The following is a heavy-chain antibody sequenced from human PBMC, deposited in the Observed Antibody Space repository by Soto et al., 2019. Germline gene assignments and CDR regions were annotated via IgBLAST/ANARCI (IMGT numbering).Heavy chain of an antibody. J-gene: IGHJ2*01. V-gene: IGHV4-30-2*01. CDR3: ARVPGL. CDR2: IYHSGST. CDR1: GGSISSGGYS. Sequence: QLQLQESGSGLVKPSQTLSLTCAVSGGSISSGGYSWSWIRQPPGKGLEWIGYIYHSGSTYYNPSPXRXXTISVDGSKNQFSLKLGSVPAADTAVYYCARVPGLWGRGTLVTVSS.